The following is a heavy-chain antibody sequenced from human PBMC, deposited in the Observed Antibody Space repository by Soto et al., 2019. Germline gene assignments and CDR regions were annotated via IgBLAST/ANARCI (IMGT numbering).Heavy chain of an antibody. J-gene: IGHJ4*02. CDR3: ARYGSGNYYPTTVDY. CDR1: GGPISSADDS. CDR2: IYYSGST. V-gene: IGHV4-31*03. D-gene: IGHD3-10*01. Sequence: QGQLQESGPGLVKPSQTLSLTCTVSGGPISSADDSWSLIRQHPGKGTEWIGYIYYSGSTYYNTSLKSRVTRSVDKSKNQFSLKMISVNDADTAVYDWARYGSGNYYPTTVDYWGQGTLVTVSS.